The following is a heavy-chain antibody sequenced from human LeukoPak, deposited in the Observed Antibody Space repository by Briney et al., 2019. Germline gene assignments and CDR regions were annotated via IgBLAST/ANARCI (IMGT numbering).Heavy chain of an antibody. CDR1: GYTFTGYY. D-gene: IGHD3-22*01. Sequence: GASVKVSCKASGYTFTGYYMHWVRQAPGQGLEWMGWINPNSGGTNYAQRFQGRVTMTRDTSISTAYMELSRLRSDDTAVYYCAKRGDSSGYFTGNDAFDIWGQGTMVTVSS. J-gene: IGHJ3*02. CDR2: INPNSGGT. CDR3: AKRGDSSGYFTGNDAFDI. V-gene: IGHV1-2*02.